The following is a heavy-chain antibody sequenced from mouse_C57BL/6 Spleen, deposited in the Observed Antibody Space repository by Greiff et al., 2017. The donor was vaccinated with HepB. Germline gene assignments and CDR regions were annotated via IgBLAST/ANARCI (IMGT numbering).Heavy chain of an antibody. V-gene: IGHV1-82*01. CDR3: APSTTVVPYAMDY. J-gene: IGHJ4*01. CDR2: IYPGDGDT. D-gene: IGHD1-1*01. Sequence: VQVVESGPELVKPGASVKISCKASGYAFSSSWMNWVKQRPGKGLEWIGRIYPGDGDTNYNGKFKGKATLTADKSSSTAYMQLSSLTSEDSAVYFCAPSTTVVPYAMDYWGQGTSVTVSS. CDR1: GYAFSSSW.